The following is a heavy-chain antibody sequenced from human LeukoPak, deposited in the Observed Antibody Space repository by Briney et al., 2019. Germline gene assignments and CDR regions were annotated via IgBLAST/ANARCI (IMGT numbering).Heavy chain of an antibody. J-gene: IGHJ3*02. Sequence: PGGSLRLSCAASGFTFSSYAMSWVRQAPGKGLEWVSAISGSGGSTYYADSVKGRFTISRDNSKNTLYLQMNSLRAEDTAVYYCAIAIGSGWYLGSAFDIWGQGTMVTVSS. CDR3: AIAIGSGWYLGSAFDI. CDR1: GFTFSSYA. V-gene: IGHV3-23*01. D-gene: IGHD6-19*01. CDR2: ISGSGGST.